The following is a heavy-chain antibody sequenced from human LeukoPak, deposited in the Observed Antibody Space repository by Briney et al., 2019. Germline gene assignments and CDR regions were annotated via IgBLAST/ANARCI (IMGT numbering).Heavy chain of an antibody. CDR3: ARSDSSSWAFDY. D-gene: IGHD6-13*01. Sequence: PGGSLRLSCAASGFTFSSYSMNWVRQAPGKGLEWVANIKQDGSEKYYVDSVKGRFTISRDNAKNSLYLQMNSLRAEDTAVYYCARSDSSSWAFDYWGQGTLVTVSS. CDR1: GFTFSSYS. CDR2: IKQDGSEK. J-gene: IGHJ4*02. V-gene: IGHV3-7*01.